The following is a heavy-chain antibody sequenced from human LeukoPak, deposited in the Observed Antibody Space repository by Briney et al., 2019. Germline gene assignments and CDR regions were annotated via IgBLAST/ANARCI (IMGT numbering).Heavy chain of an antibody. J-gene: IGHJ4*02. Sequence: SETLSLTCTVSGGSISSNRYYWGWFRHPPGKGPQWIGSIYYNESPGYNPSLKSRVTISVDTSTNQFSLRLSSVTAADTAVYYCGRHERGFGGYEYVLHDGGWSQGTLVTVSS. CDR2: IYYNESP. CDR3: GRHERGFGGYEYVLHDGG. V-gene: IGHV4-39*01. CDR1: GGSISSNRYY. D-gene: IGHD5-12*01.